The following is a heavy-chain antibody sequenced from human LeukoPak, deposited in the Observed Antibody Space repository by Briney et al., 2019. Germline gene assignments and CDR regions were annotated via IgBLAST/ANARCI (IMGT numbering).Heavy chain of an antibody. J-gene: IGHJ5*02. CDR3: ARGFPVRRGYSSRAYNWFDP. V-gene: IGHV4-34*01. Sequence: PSETLSLTCAVYGGSFSGYYWSWIRQPPGKGLEWIGEITHSGSTNYNPSLKSRVTISVDTSKNQFSLKLSSVTAADTAVYYCARGFPVRRGYSSRAYNWFDPWGHGTLLTVSS. D-gene: IGHD6-13*01. CDR2: ITHSGST. CDR1: GGSFSGYY.